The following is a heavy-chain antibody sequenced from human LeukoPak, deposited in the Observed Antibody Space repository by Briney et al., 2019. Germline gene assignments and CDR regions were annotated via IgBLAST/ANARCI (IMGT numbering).Heavy chain of an antibody. V-gene: IGHV4-59*01. Sequence: PSETLSLTCTLSGGSMSSYYWSCVRHPPGKGLEWIGYIYYSGSTKYNPSLRTRVTLSVDTSKNHFSLKLSSVTDADTAVYYCARVSGGYYYDSSGYYPWYYFDYWGQGTLVTVSS. CDR2: IYYSGST. CDR1: GGSMSSYY. J-gene: IGHJ4*02. D-gene: IGHD3-22*01. CDR3: ARVSGGYYYDSSGYYPWYYFDY.